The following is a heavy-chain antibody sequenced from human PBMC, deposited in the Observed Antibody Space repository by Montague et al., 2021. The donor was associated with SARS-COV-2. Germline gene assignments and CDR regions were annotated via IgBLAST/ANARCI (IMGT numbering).Heavy chain of an antibody. CDR1: GGSISSSSYY. J-gene: IGHJ5*02. CDR2: IYYSGST. D-gene: IGHD3-9*01. Sequence: SETLSLTCTVSGGSISSSSYYWGRIRQPPGKGLEWIGSIYYSGSTNYTPTLKSRVTISADTYKTQFSLKLSSATAADTAVYYCARLGDILTGYYNCFDPWGQGTLVTVSS. CDR3: ARLGDILTGYYNCFDP. V-gene: IGHV4-39*01.